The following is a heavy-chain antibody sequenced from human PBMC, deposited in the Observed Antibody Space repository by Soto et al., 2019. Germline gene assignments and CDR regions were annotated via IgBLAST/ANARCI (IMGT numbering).Heavy chain of an antibody. CDR1: GGTFSSYA. CDR3: ARGIHVRYYGSGSYYNLYYYYGMDV. Sequence: ASVNVSCKASGGTFSSYAISWVRQAPGEALEWMGGIIPIFRTANYAQKFQGRVTIIADESTSTAYMELSSLRSEDTAVYYCARGIHVRYYGSGSYYNLYYYYGMDVWGQGTTVTVSS. CDR2: IIPIFRTA. V-gene: IGHV1-69*13. J-gene: IGHJ6*02. D-gene: IGHD3-10*01.